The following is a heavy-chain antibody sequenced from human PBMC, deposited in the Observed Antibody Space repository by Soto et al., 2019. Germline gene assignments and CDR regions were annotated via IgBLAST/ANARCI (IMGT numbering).Heavy chain of an antibody. Sequence: QVQLQESGPGLVKPSGTLSLTCALSGASIITDNWWSWVRQPPGKEMEWIGEIYHSGNTNFNPSAKSRVTISVYTSKNQYPLTVSSVTAADTAMYYCARASASSKLRGVVINWGQGTLVTVSS. CDR3: ARASASSKLRGVVIN. J-gene: IGHJ4*02. CDR1: GASIITDNW. D-gene: IGHD3-10*01. CDR2: IYHSGNT. V-gene: IGHV4-4*02.